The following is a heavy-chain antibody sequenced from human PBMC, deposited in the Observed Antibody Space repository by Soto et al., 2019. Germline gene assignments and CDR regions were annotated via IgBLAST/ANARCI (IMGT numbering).Heavy chain of an antibody. D-gene: IGHD3-10*01. Sequence: VHLVESGGGLIQPGGSLRLSCAASGLTVGDNYMSWVRQAPGMGLEWVSAIYYNGTTYYADSVKGRFTISRDTSKNTLSLQMDSLSVEDTAVYYCVRPLSSGRNYGKDVWGQGTTVTVSS. CDR1: GLTVGDNY. V-gene: IGHV3-53*01. CDR2: IYYNGTT. CDR3: VRPLSSGRNYGKDV. J-gene: IGHJ6*02.